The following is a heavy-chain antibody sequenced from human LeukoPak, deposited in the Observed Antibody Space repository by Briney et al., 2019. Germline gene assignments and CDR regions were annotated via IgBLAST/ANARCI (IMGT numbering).Heavy chain of an antibody. CDR3: ARGGPLHHPIYSCYYYYYYMDV. V-gene: IGHV1-69*05. D-gene: IGHD5-18*01. Sequence: SVKVSCKASGGTFSSYAISWVRQAPGQGLEWMGGIIPIFGTANYAQKFQGRVTITTDESTSTAYMELSSLRSEDTAVYYCARGGPLHHPIYSCYYYYYYMDVWGKGTTVTVSS. J-gene: IGHJ6*03. CDR2: IIPIFGTA. CDR1: GGTFSSYA.